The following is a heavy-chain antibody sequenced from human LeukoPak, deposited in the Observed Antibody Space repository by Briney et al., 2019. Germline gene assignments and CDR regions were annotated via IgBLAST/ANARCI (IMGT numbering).Heavy chain of an antibody. CDR1: GFNFNNYA. CDR3: TKEGEPPSFDY. J-gene: IGHJ4*02. D-gene: IGHD3-16*01. Sequence: GGSLRLSCAASGFNFNNYAMSWVRRAPGKGPEWVSAISGSAGATYYADSVKGRFTIARDNSKNTVYLQMNSLRADDTAVYYCTKEGEPPSFDYWGQGTLVTVSS. CDR2: ISGSAGAT. V-gene: IGHV3-23*01.